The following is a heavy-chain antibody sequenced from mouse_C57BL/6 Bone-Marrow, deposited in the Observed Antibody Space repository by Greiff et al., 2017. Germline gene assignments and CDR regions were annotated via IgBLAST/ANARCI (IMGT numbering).Heavy chain of an antibody. V-gene: IGHV1-55*01. CDR3: ASYGSSFYDAMDY. Sequence: QVQLQQPGAELVKPGASVKMSCKASGYTFTSYWITWVKQRPGQGLEWIGDIYPGSGSTNYNEKFKSKATLTVDTSSSTAYMQLSSLTSEDSAVYYCASYGSSFYDAMDYWGQGTSVTVSS. CDR2: IYPGSGST. CDR1: GYTFTSYW. J-gene: IGHJ4*01. D-gene: IGHD1-1*01.